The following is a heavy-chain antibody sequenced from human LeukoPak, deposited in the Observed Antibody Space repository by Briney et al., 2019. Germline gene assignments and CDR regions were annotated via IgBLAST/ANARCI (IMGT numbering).Heavy chain of an antibody. CDR3: ARDTHIVVVVAATGWFDP. V-gene: IGHV1-18*01. Sequence: ASVKVSCKASGYTFTSYGISWVRQAPGQGLEWMGWISAYNGNTNYAQKLQGRVTMTTDTSTSTAYMELRSLRSDDTAVYYCARDTHIVVVVAATGWFDPWGQGTLVTVSS. J-gene: IGHJ5*02. CDR1: GYTFTSYG. D-gene: IGHD2-15*01. CDR2: ISAYNGNT.